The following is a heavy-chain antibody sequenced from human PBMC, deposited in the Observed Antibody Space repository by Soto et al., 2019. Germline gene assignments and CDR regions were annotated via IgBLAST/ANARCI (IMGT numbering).Heavy chain of an antibody. CDR3: ARGLTVVGVDI. J-gene: IGHJ4*02. D-gene: IGHD2-15*01. CDR1: GFTFSTYG. Sequence: QVQLVESGGGVVQPGRSLRLSCAASGFTFSTYGLHWVRQSPGKGLEWLTVISYDGSKQYYADSVRGRFTISRYNSTNTVYLQMKTLRVEDTAVYYFARGLTVVGVDIWGQGTLVSVSS. CDR2: ISYDGSKQ. V-gene: IGHV3-30-3*01.